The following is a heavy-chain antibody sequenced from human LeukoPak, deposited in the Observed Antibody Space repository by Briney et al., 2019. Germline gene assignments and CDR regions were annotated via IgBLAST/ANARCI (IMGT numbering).Heavy chain of an antibody. V-gene: IGHV3-66*01. CDR3: ARDSAEGWGAFDI. D-gene: IGHD1-26*01. CDR2: IYSGGST. J-gene: IGHJ3*02. Sequence: GGSLRLSCAASGFTVSSNYMSWVCQAPGKGLEWVSVIYSGGSTYYADSVKGRFTISRDNSKNTLYLQMNSLRAEDTAVYYCARDSAEGWGAFDIWGQGTMVTVSS. CDR1: GFTVSSNY.